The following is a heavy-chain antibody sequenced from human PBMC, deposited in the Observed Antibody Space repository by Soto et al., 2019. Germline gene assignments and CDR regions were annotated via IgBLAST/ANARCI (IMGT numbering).Heavy chain of an antibody. V-gene: IGHV4-59*01. J-gene: IGHJ5*01. CDR2: IYYSGST. CDR1: GGSISSYY. CDR3: ASTDSSSWYFWFDS. Sequence: PSETLSLTCTVSGGSISSYYWSWIRQPPGKGLEWIGYIYYSGSTNYNPSLKSRVTISVDTSKNQFSLKLSSVTAADTAVYYCASTDSSSWYFWFDSRGQGTLVTVSS. D-gene: IGHD6-13*01.